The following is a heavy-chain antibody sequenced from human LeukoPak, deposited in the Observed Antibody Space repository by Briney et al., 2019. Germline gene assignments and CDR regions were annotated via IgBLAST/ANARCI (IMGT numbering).Heavy chain of an antibody. CDR1: GGTFSSYA. J-gene: IGHJ3*02. V-gene: IGHV1-69*05. CDR3: ARDRTMIVGFAFDI. Sequence: SVKVSCKASGGTFSSYAISWVRQAPGQGVEWMGGIIPIFGTANYAQKFQGRVTITTHESTSTAYMELSSLRSEDTAVYYCARDRTMIVGFAFDIWGQGTMVTVSS. D-gene: IGHD3-22*01. CDR2: IIPIFGTA.